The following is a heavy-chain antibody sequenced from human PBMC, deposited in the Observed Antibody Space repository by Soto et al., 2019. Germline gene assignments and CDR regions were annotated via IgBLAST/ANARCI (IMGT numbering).Heavy chain of an antibody. J-gene: IGHJ4*02. D-gene: IGHD4-17*01. CDR3: AGGRSSTVSYYFDY. CDR1: GYTFTSYD. V-gene: IGHV1-8*01. CDR2: MNPNSGNT. Sequence: ASVKVSCKASGYTFTSYDINWVRQATGQGLEWMGWMNPNSGNTGYAQKFQGRVTMTRNTSISTAYMELSSLRSEDTAVYYCAGGRSSTVSYYFDYWGQGTLVTVSS.